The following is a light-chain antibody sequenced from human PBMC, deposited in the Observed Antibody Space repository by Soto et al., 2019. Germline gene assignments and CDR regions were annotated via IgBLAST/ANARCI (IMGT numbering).Light chain of an antibody. CDR2: EVN. CDR1: SSDVGGYKY. CDR3: SSYTSSSTLLYV. V-gene: IGLV2-14*01. Sequence: QSFLTQSASVSGSAGQSITIACTGTSSDVGGYKYVSWYQQHPGKAPKLMIYEVNNRPSGVSNRFSGSKSGNTASLTISGLQAEDEADYYCSSYTSSSTLLYVFGTGTKVTVL. J-gene: IGLJ1*01.